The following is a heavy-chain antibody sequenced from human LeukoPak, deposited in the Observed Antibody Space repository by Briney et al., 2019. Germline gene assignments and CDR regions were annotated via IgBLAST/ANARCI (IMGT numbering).Heavy chain of an antibody. J-gene: IGHJ4*02. D-gene: IGHD3-10*01. CDR3: AREIDYGSGGI. Sequence: PSQTLSPTCTVSGGSISSGDYYWSWIRQPPGKSLEWIGYIHYSGSTYYNPSLKSRLTISVDTSKNQFSLKLSSVTAADTAVYYCAREIDYGSGGIWGQGTLVTVSS. V-gene: IGHV4-30-4*08. CDR1: GGSISSGDYY. CDR2: IHYSGST.